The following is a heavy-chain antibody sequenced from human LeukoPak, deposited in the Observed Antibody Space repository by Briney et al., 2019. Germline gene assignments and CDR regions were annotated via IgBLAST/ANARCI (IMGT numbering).Heavy chain of an antibody. CDR2: IMPLFGTA. D-gene: IGHD5-24*01. J-gene: IGHJ6*03. CDR3: ASGSLGDGYGVGDYYQYMDV. Sequence: ASVKVSCKASGGTFNSYAISWVRQAPGQGLEWMGGIMPLFGTANYAQEFQGRVTFTTDESASTAYMEVSSLRSEDTAVYYCASGSLGDGYGVGDYYQYMDVWGQGTMVTVSS. CDR1: GGTFNSYA. V-gene: IGHV1-69*05.